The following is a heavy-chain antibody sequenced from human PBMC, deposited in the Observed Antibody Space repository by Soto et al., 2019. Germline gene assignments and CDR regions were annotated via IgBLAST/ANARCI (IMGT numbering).Heavy chain of an antibody. Sequence: PGGSLRLSCAASGFTFSSYAMHWVRQAPGKGLEWVAVISYDGSNKYYAESVKGRFTISRDNSKNTLYLQMNSLRTEDTAVYYCAFPHHSSGWFDYWGQGTQVTIAS. J-gene: IGHJ4*02. V-gene: IGHV3-30-3*01. CDR3: AFPHHSSGWFDY. CDR2: ISYDGSNK. CDR1: GFTFSSYA. D-gene: IGHD6-19*01.